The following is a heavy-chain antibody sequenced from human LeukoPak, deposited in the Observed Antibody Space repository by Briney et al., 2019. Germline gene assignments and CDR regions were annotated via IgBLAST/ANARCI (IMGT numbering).Heavy chain of an antibody. J-gene: IGHJ3*02. CDR2: ISSSSSYR. CDR3: ARDFSKADAFDI. CDR1: GFTLSDYS. D-gene: IGHD2-2*01. V-gene: IGHV3-21*01. Sequence: GGSLRLSCAASGFTLSDYSMRWVRQAPGKGLEWVSSISSSSSYRYYADSVKGRFTISRDNAKNSLYLQMNTLRAEDTAVYYCARDFSKADAFDIWGQGTMVTVSS.